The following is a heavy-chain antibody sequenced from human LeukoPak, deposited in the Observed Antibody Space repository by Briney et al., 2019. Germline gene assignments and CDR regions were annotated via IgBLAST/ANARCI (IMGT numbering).Heavy chain of an antibody. CDR3: AREYSSSWYGAGYFDY. D-gene: IGHD6-13*01. Sequence: SVKVSCKASGGTFSSYAISWVRQVPGQGLEWMGGIIPIFGTANYAQKFQGRVTITADESTSTAYMELSSLRSEDTAVYYCAREYSSSWYGAGYFDYWGQGTLVTVSS. CDR2: IIPIFGTA. J-gene: IGHJ4*02. CDR1: GGTFSSYA. V-gene: IGHV1-69*01.